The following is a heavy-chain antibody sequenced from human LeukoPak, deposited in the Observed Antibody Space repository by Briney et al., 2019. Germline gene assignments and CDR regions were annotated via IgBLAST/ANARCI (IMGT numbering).Heavy chain of an antibody. D-gene: IGHD3-10*01. CDR1: GGSISSYY. Sequence: SETLSLTCTVSGGSISSYYWSWIRQPAGKGLEWIGRISASGSTNYNPSLKSRLTMSVDTSKNQFSLKLNSVTAADTAVYYCARDLHGSGTWDWFDPWGQGTLVTVSS. V-gene: IGHV4-4*07. CDR2: ISASGST. CDR3: ARDLHGSGTWDWFDP. J-gene: IGHJ5*02.